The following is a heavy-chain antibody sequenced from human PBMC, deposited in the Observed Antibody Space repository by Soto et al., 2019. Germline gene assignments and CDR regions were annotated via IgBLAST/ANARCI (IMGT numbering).Heavy chain of an antibody. J-gene: IGHJ3*01. CDR3: ATRSGGGGAFDF. Sequence: EVQLVESGGGLVQPGGSLRLSCAASGFTFSRYEMNWVRQAPGKGLEWISYIHSSGTTIYYADSVKGRFTISRDNAKNSLCLQMNSLSAEDTAVHYCATRSGGGGAFDFWGQGTMVTVSS. CDR2: IHSSGTTI. D-gene: IGHD3-10*01. V-gene: IGHV3-48*03. CDR1: GFTFSRYE.